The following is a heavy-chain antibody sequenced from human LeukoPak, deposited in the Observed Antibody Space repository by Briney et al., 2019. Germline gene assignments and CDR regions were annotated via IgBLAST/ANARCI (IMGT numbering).Heavy chain of an antibody. V-gene: IGHV4-4*07. CDR2: ISASGSS. CDR1: GGSVSSYY. Sequence: PSETLSLTCIVSGGSVSSYYWSWIRQPAGKGLEWIGRISASGSSNYNPSLRSRVIMSVDTPKNQLSLNLSSVTAADTAVYYCATEGGGPRWLDPWGQGTLVTVSS. CDR3: ATEGGGPRWLDP. D-gene: IGHD6-25*01. J-gene: IGHJ5*02.